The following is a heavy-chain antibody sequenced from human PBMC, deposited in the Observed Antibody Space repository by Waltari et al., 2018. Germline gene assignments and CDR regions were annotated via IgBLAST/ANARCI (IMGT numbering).Heavy chain of an antibody. V-gene: IGHV1-8*03. CDR1: GYTFTSYD. CDR2: MNPNSGNT. Sequence: QVQLVQSGAEVKKPGASVKVSCKASGYTFTSYDINRVRQATGQGLEWMGWMNPNSGNTGYAQKFQGRVTITRNTSISTAYMELSSLRSEDTAVYYCARYSSSWYGGKGISDYWGQGTLVTVSS. J-gene: IGHJ4*02. CDR3: ARYSSSWYGGKGISDY. D-gene: IGHD6-13*01.